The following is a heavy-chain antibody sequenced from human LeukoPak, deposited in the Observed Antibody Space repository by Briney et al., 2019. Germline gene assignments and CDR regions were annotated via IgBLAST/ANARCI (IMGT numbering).Heavy chain of an antibody. CDR2: IIPILGIA. D-gene: IGHD2-2*01. V-gene: IGHV1-69*04. J-gene: IGHJ5*02. Sequence: PWPSVKVSCKPSEGTFSSYAISWVRKAPGQGLEWMGRIIPILGIANYAQKFQGRVTITADKSTSTAYMELSSLRSEDTAVYYCARDVRGGIVVVPAARGWFDPWGQGTLVTVSS. CDR1: EGTFSSYA. CDR3: ARDVRGGIVVVPAARGWFDP.